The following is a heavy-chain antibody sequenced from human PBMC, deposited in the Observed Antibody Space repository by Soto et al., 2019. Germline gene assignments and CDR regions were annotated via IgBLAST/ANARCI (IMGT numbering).Heavy chain of an antibody. V-gene: IGHV1-3*01. D-gene: IGHD6-13*01. J-gene: IGHJ4*02. CDR3: ARVGIAAAAPFDY. Sequence: QAQLLHPGAGVKKPGASVKVSCKASGYTFTSYAMHGWRQAPGQRLEWMGWINAGNGNTKHSQKFQGRVTITRDTSASTAYMELSSLRSEDTAVYYCARVGIAAAAPFDYWGQGTLVTVSS. CDR2: INAGNGNT. CDR1: GYTFTSYA.